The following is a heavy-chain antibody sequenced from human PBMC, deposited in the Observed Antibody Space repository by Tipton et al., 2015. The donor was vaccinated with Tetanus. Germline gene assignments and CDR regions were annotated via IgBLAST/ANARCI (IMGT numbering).Heavy chain of an antibody. CDR3: ARNTRRWLRPDY. CDR2: IFYSGRT. CDR1: GYTMTDFY. Sequence: TLSLTCNVSGYTMTDFYWSWIRQPPGKGLEWIAYIFYSGRTQYNPSLKSRVTISVERAKNQFSLQLNSVTAADTAVYYCARNTRRWLRPDYRGQRTLGTVSS. D-gene: IGHD5-12*01. V-gene: IGHV4-59*07. J-gene: IGHJ4*02.